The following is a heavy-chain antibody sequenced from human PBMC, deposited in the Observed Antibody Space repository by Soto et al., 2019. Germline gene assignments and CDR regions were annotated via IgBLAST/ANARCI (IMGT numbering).Heavy chain of an antibody. J-gene: IGHJ4*02. Sequence: QVQLVQSGAEVKKPGASVKVSCKASGYTFTSYGISWVRQAPGQGLEWMGWISAYNGNTNYAQKLQGRVTMTTDTPRRTAYMKPRSRGSEDTAGFSCARKSPPADSWGQGTLVTVSS. CDR2: ISAYNGNT. V-gene: IGHV1-18*01. CDR1: GYTFTSYG. CDR3: ARKSPPADS.